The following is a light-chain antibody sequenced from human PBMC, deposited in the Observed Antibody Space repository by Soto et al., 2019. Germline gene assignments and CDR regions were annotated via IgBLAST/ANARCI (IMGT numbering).Light chain of an antibody. CDR1: SSDVGGYDY. Sequence: QSAGTQPASVSGSPGQAITISCTGTSSDVGGYDYVSWYQQHPGKAPKLIIYEVSNRPSGISNRFSGSKSGNTASLTISGLQAEDEADYYCTSYTSSSARVFGTGTKVTVL. J-gene: IGLJ1*01. CDR2: EVS. V-gene: IGLV2-14*01. CDR3: TSYTSSSARV.